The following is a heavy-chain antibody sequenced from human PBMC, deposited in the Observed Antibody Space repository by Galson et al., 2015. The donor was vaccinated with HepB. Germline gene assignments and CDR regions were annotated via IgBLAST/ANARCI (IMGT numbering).Heavy chain of an antibody. J-gene: IGHJ4*02. CDR3: AKEGGKAAVTGPTYYFDY. CDR2: ISGGGYNT. Sequence: SLRLSCAASGFTFTSFAMSWVRQAPGKGLEWVSTISGGGYNTYYADSVKGRFTISRDNFKNTLFVQMNSLRAEDTAVYYCAKEGGKAAVTGPTYYFDYWGQETLVTVSS. D-gene: IGHD6-19*01. CDR1: GFTFTSFA. V-gene: IGHV3-23*01.